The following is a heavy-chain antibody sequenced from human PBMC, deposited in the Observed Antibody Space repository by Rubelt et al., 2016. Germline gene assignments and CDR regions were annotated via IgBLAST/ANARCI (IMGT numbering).Heavy chain of an antibody. CDR1: GGSISGPS. CDR3: ARGTGIAAALKFDY. D-gene: IGHD6-13*01. Sequence: QVQLQESGPRLVKPSETLSLTCTVSGGSISGPSWNWIRQPAGKGLEWIGRIYSSGSTIYNPSLQSRVTMSVDPSKNQFSLNVSSVTAADTAVYYCARGTGIAAALKFDYWGQGTLVTVSS. J-gene: IGHJ4*02. V-gene: IGHV4-4*07. CDR2: IYSSGST.